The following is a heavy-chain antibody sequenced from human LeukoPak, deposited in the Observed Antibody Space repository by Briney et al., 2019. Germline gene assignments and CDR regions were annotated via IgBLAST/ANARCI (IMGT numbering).Heavy chain of an antibody. V-gene: IGHV5-51*01. CDR2: IYPGDSDT. J-gene: IGHJ5*02. Sequence: GESLKIPCKGSGYSFTSYWIGWVRQMPGKGLEWMGIIYPGDSDTRYSPSFQGQVTISADKSISTAYLQWSSLKASDTAMYYCARRITMVRGASNWFDPWGQGTLVTVSS. CDR3: ARRITMVRGASNWFDP. CDR1: GYSFTSYW. D-gene: IGHD3-10*01.